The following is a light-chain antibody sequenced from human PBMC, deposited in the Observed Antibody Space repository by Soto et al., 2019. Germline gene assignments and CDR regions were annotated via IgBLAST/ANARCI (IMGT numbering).Light chain of an antibody. Sequence: EIVLTQSPATLSLSPGERATLSCRASQSVSSNHLAWYQQEPGQAPRLLIYGASSRATGIPDRFSGSGSGTDFTLTISRLEPEDFAVYYCQQYGSSPPITFGQGTRLEIK. CDR3: QQYGSSPPIT. J-gene: IGKJ5*01. CDR1: QSVSSNH. V-gene: IGKV3-20*01. CDR2: GAS.